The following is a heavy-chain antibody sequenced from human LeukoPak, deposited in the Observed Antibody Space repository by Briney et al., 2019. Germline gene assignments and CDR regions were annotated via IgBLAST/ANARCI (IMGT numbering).Heavy chain of an antibody. D-gene: IGHD4-17*01. CDR2: IKSKTDGGTT. CDR1: GFAFSNAW. V-gene: IGHV3-15*01. J-gene: IGHJ4*02. Sequence: PGGSLRLSCAASGFAFSNAWMSWVRQAPGKGLEWVGRIKSKTDGGTTAYAAPVKGRFTISRDDSKNMLYLQMHSLKTEDTAIYYFGHNDYGSTWGQGTLVTVSS. CDR3: GHNDYGST.